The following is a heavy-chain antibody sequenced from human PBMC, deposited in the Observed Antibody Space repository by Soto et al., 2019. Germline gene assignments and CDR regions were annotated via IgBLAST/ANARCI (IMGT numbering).Heavy chain of an antibody. V-gene: IGHV3-21*01. Sequence: PVGSLRLSCAASGFTFSSYSMNWVRQAPGKGLEWVSSISSSSSYIYYADSVKGRFTISRDNAKNSLYLQMNSLRAEDTAVYYCARDLSYGSGSYYRVHYGMDVWGQGTTVTVSS. J-gene: IGHJ6*02. CDR3: ARDLSYGSGSYYRVHYGMDV. D-gene: IGHD3-10*01. CDR1: GFTFSSYS. CDR2: ISSSSSYI.